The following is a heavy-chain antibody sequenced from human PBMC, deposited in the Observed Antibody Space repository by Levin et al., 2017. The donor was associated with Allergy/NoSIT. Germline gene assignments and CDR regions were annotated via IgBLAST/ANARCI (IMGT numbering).Heavy chain of an antibody. CDR1: GGSFSGYY. J-gene: IGHJ3*02. D-gene: IGHD6-19*01. Sequence: SCAVYGGSFSGYYWSWIRQPPGKGLEWIGEINHSGSTNYNPSLKSRVTISVDTSKNQFSLKLSSVTAADTAVYYCARTKQWLRLSAFDIWGQGTMVTVSS. V-gene: IGHV4-34*01. CDR2: INHSGST. CDR3: ARTKQWLRLSAFDI.